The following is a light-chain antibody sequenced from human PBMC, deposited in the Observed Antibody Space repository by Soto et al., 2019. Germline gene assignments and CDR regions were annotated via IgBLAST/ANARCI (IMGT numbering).Light chain of an antibody. CDR2: VAS. J-gene: IGKJ4*01. CDR1: QSVSGNK. Sequence: EIVLTQSPGTLSLSPGERATLSYRASQSVSGNKLAWYQQKPGQAPRFLIYVASSRATGIPDRFSGSGSGTDFTLTITRLEPEDFAVYYCQQYGSSPLTFGGGTKVEIK. V-gene: IGKV3-20*01. CDR3: QQYGSSPLT.